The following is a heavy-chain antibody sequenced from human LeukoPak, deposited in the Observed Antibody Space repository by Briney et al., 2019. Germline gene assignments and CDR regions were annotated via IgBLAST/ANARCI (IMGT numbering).Heavy chain of an antibody. CDR3: ATDPGYCSGGSCYFFDP. J-gene: IGHJ5*02. CDR1: GYTLTELS. CDR2: FDPEDGET. Sequence: ASVKVSCKVSGYTLTELSMHWVRQAPGKGLEWMGGFDPEDGETIYAQKFQGRVTMTEDTSTDTAYMELSGLRSEDTAVYYCATDPGYCSGGSCYFFDPWGQGTLVTVSS. V-gene: IGHV1-24*01. D-gene: IGHD2-15*01.